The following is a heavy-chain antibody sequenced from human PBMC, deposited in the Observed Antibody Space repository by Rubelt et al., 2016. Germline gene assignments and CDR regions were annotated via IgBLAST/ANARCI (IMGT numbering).Heavy chain of an antibody. CDR1: GYTFTGYY. Sequence: GASVKVSCKASGYTFTGYYMHWVRQAPGQGLEWMGWISAYNGNTNYAQKLQGRVTMTTDTSTSTAYMELSSLRSEDTAVYYCATDKYYDFWSGYLNWGQGTLVTVSS. J-gene: IGHJ4*02. CDR2: ISAYNGNT. CDR3: ATDKYYDFWSGYLN. V-gene: IGHV1-18*04. D-gene: IGHD3-3*01.